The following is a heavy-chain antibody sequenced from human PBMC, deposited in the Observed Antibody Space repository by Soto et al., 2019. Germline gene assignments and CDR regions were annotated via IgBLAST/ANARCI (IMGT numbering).Heavy chain of an antibody. V-gene: IGHV4-30-4*01. CDR1: GGSISSGDYY. D-gene: IGHD3-10*01. CDR2: IYYSGST. J-gene: IGHJ5*02. CDR3: ARSITMVRGVISWFDP. Sequence: QVQLQESGPGLVKPSQTLSLTCTVSGGSISSGDYYWCWIRQPPGKGLEWIGYIYYSGSTYYNPSLKSRVTISVDTSKNQFSLKLSSVTAADTAVYYCARSITMVRGVISWFDPWGQGTLVTVSS.